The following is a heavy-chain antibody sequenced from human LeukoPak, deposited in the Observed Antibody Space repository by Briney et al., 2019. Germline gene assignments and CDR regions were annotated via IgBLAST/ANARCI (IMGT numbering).Heavy chain of an antibody. CDR2: IWYDGSNK. Sequence: GRSLRLSCAASGFTFSSYGMHWVRQAPGKGLEWVAVIWYDGSNKYYADSVKGRFTISRDNSKNTLYLQMNSLRAEDTAVYYCARDLGVTNYYFDYWGQGTLVTVSS. J-gene: IGHJ4*02. CDR3: ARDLGVTNYYFDY. CDR1: GFTFSSYG. V-gene: IGHV3-33*08. D-gene: IGHD4-23*01.